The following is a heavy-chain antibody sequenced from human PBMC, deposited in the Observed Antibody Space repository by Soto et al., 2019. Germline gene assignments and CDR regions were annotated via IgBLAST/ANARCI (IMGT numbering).Heavy chain of an antibody. V-gene: IGHV5-51*01. CDR1: GYNFANYW. D-gene: IGHD6-13*01. CDR3: AAGYTTGSDAFDI. CDR2: IFPGDSDT. J-gene: IGHJ3*02. Sequence: PGESLKISGKSSGYNFANYWIGWVRQMPGKGLEWMGMIFPGDSDTKNSPSLQGQITMSVDKSDSSAYLQWRSLKASDTAMYYCAAGYTTGSDAFDIWGQGTTVPAS.